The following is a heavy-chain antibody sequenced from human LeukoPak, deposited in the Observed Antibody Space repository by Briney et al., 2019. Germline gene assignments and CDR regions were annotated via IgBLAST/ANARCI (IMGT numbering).Heavy chain of an antibody. J-gene: IGHJ4*02. CDR3: AHSLTGGKLSITMIVAFDY. Sequence: ESGPTLVNPTQTLTLTCTFSGFSLSTSGVGVGWIRQPPGKALEWLALIYWDDDKRYSPSLKSRLTITKDTSKNQVVLTMTNMDPVDTATYYCAHSLTGGKLSITMIVAFDYWGQGTLVTVSS. CDR2: IYWDDDK. D-gene: IGHD3-22*01. CDR1: GFSLSTSGVG. V-gene: IGHV2-5*02.